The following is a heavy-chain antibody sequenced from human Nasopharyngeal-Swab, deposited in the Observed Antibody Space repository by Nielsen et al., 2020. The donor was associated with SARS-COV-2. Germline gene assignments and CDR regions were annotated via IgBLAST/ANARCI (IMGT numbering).Heavy chain of an antibody. Sequence: ASVQVSCKASGYTFTSYDINWVRQPTGQGLEWMGWMNPNSGNTGYAQKFQGRVTMTRNTSISTAYMELSSLRSEDTAVYYCSRGGYGDYLSYYYYMDVWGKGTTVTVSS. CDR1: GYTFTSYD. D-gene: IGHD4-17*01. CDR3: SRGGYGDYLSYYYYMDV. V-gene: IGHV1-8*01. J-gene: IGHJ6*03. CDR2: MNPNSGNT.